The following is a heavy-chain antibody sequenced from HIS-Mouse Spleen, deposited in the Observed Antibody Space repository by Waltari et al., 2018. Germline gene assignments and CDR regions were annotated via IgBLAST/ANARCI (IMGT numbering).Heavy chain of an antibody. D-gene: IGHD6-13*01. J-gene: IGHJ2*01. CDR1: GGSISSSSYY. Sequence: QLQLQESGPGLVKPSETLSLTCTVSGGSISSSSYYWGWIRQPPGKGLEWIGSIYYSGRNYYNPSLKSLVTISVDTSKNQFSLKLSSVTAADTAVYYCAREIPYSSSWYDWYFDLWGRGTLVTVSS. CDR3: AREIPYSSSWYDWYFDL. V-gene: IGHV4-39*07. CDR2: IYYSGRN.